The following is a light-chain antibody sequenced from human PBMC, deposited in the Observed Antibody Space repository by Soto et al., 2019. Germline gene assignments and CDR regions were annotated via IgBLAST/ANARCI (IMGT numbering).Light chain of an antibody. J-gene: IGKJ1*01. Sequence: EIVLTQSPGSLSLSPGERATLSCISSQGVSSSYLAWYQQRPGQAPRLLIYGASNRATGIPDRFSGSGSGTDFTLTISRLEPEDFAVYYCQQYGRSAWTFGQGTKVDIK. CDR2: GAS. V-gene: IGKV3-20*01. CDR3: QQYGRSAWT. CDR1: QGVSSSY.